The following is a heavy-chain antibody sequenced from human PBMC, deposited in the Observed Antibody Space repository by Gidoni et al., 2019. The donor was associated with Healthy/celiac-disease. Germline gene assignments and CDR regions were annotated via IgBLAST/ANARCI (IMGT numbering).Heavy chain of an antibody. Sequence: EVQLVESGGGLVNPGGSLRLSCAASGFTFGNAWMSWVRQAPGKGLEWVGRIKSKTDGGTTDYAAPVKGRFTISRDDSKNTLYLQMNSLKTEDTAVYYCTTGGSCSSTSCYDYWGQGTLVTVSS. D-gene: IGHD2-2*01. J-gene: IGHJ4*02. V-gene: IGHV3-15*01. CDR1: GFTFGNAW. CDR2: IKSKTDGGTT. CDR3: TTGGSCSSTSCYDY.